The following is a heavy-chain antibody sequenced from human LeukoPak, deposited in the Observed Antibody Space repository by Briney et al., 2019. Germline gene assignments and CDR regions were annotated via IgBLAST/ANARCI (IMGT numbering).Heavy chain of an antibody. CDR1: GYTFTSYG. CDR3: ARDGEGSYYDSSGSPFDY. D-gene: IGHD3-22*01. J-gene: IGHJ4*02. CDR2: INPSGGST. Sequence: ASVKVSCKASGYTFTSYGISWVRQAPGQGLEWMGLINPSGGSTSYAQKFQGRVTMTRDTSTSTVYMELSSLRSEDTAVYYCARDGEGSYYDSSGSPFDYWGQGTLVTVSS. V-gene: IGHV1-46*01.